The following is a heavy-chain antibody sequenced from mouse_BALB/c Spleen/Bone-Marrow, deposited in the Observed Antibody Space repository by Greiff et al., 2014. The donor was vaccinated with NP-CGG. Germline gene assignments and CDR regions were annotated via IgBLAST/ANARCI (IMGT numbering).Heavy chain of an antibody. CDR3: AGFGITKEEGYYYAMDY. D-gene: IGHD2-4*01. CDR1: GFNIKDTY. J-gene: IGHJ4*01. Sequence: EVQLQQSGAELVKPGASVKLSCTASGFNIKDTYMHWVKQRPEQSLEWIGRIDPANGNTKYDPKFQGKATITADTSSNTAYLQLSSLTSEDTAVYYCAGFGITKEEGYYYAMDYWGQGTSVTVSS. V-gene: IGHV14-3*02. CDR2: IDPANGNT.